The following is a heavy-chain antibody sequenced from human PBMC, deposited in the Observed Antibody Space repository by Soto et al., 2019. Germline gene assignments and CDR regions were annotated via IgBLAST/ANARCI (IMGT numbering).Heavy chain of an antibody. CDR2: ISYDGSNK. D-gene: IGHD1-26*01. CDR3: ARDFVIVGATRGSD. J-gene: IGHJ4*02. V-gene: IGHV3-30-3*01. Sequence: QVQLVESGGGVVQPGRSLRLSCAASGFTFSSYAMHWVRQAPGKGLEWVAVISYDGSNKYYADSVKGRFTISRDNSKNPLYLQMNSLRAEDTAVYYCARDFVIVGATRGSDWGQGTLVTVSS. CDR1: GFTFSSYA.